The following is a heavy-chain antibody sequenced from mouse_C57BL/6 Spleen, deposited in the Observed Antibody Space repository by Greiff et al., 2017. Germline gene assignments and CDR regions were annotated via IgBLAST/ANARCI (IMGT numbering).Heavy chain of an antibody. V-gene: IGHV1-64*01. CDR2: IHPNSGST. CDR3: ARRIGSRPSDWYFDV. CDR1: GYTFTSYW. Sequence: VQLQQSGAELVKPGASVKLSCKASGYTFTSYWMHWVKQRHGQGLAWIGMIHPNSGSTNYNEKFKSKATLTVYKSSRTSYMQLCGLTSENSAVYYCARRIGSRPSDWYFDVWGTGTTRTVSS. D-gene: IGHD1-1*01. J-gene: IGHJ1*03.